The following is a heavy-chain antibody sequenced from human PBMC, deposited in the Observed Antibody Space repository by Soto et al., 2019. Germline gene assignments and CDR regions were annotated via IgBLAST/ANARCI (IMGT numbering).Heavy chain of an antibody. CDR1: GYIFTNFY. Sequence: QVQLVQPGAEVKKPGASVKFSCKASGYIFTNFYIHWVRQAPGQGLELIGIINPNGGSTNYAQNFQGRVTMTRDTSPSTVYMDLTSLRSEDTAVYYCTRGRASGDYWGQGTLITVSS. J-gene: IGHJ4*02. CDR2: INPNGGST. V-gene: IGHV1-46*03. CDR3: TRGRASGDY.